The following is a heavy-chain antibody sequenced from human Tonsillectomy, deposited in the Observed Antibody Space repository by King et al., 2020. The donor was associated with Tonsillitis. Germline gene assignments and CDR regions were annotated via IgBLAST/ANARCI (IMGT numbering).Heavy chain of an antibody. V-gene: IGHV3-66*01. D-gene: IGHD3/OR15-3a*01. CDR1: GFNADGHY. CDR3: ARVRLWTFDF. CDR2: IYFAGAT. J-gene: IGHJ4*02. Sequence: VQLVESGGDLVQPGGSLRLSCDASGFNADGHYMSWVRQAPGKGLEWVSIIYFAGATYYADSVQGRFTISRDNSKNTLFLQMNSLRAEDTAVYYCARVRLWTFDFWGQGALVTVSS.